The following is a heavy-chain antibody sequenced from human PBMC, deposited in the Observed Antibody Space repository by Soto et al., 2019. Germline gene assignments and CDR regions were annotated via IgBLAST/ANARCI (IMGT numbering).Heavy chain of an antibody. CDR1: GDSISSADYY. CDR3: ARDLWVEPELYYYGMDV. J-gene: IGHJ6*02. Sequence: SETLSLTCTVSGDSISSADYYWSWIRQTPGKGLEWIGHIFYSGTTYYNPSLKSRLTISVDTSKNHYSLRLTSVTAADTAVYYCARDLWVEPELYYYGMDVWGQGTTVTVSS. CDR2: IFYSGTT. V-gene: IGHV4-30-4*01. D-gene: IGHD1-1*01.